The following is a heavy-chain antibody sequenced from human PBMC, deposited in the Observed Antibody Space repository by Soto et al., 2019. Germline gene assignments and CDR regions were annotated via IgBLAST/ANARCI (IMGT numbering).Heavy chain of an antibody. Sequence: QLQLQESGPGLVKPSETLSLTCTVSGGSISSSSYYWGWIRQPPGKGLEWIGSIYYSGSTYYNPSLKSRVTISVDTSKNQFSLKLSSVTAADTAVYYCASEYSYGYDPIDYWGQGTLVTVSS. D-gene: IGHD5-18*01. CDR3: ASEYSYGYDPIDY. CDR1: GGSISSSSYY. V-gene: IGHV4-39*01. J-gene: IGHJ4*02. CDR2: IYYSGST.